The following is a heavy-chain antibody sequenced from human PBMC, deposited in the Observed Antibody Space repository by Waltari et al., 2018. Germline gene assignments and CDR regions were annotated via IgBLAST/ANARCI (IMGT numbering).Heavy chain of an antibody. Sequence: QVQLVQSGAEVKKPGASVKVSCKASGYTFTNYGISWVRQAPGQGLEGLGWFSVYNGNTNYAPKLQGRVTMTTDTSTSTAYMELRSLRSDDTAVYYCARGVPGSWPDYYFDHWGQGTLVTVSS. D-gene: IGHD3-10*01. V-gene: IGHV1-18*01. CDR1: GYTFTNYG. CDR2: FSVYNGNT. J-gene: IGHJ4*02. CDR3: ARGVPGSWPDYYFDH.